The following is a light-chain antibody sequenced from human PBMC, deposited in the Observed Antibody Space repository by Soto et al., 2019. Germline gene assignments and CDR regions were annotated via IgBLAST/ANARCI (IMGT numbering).Light chain of an antibody. V-gene: IGKV1-9*01. CDR3: QQLLSYSEA. CDR2: AAS. J-gene: IGKJ1*01. CDR1: QGINNY. Sequence: IQMTQSPSSLSASLGDRVTITCRASQGINNYLAWYQQRPGKVPKLLIYAASTLQSGVPLRFSGSGSGTSFTLTMSSMQAEDFATYYCQQLLSYSEAFGKGTKV.